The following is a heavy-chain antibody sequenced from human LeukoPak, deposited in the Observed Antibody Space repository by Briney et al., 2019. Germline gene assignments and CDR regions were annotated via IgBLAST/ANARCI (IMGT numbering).Heavy chain of an antibody. Sequence: ASVKVSCKASGYTFTSYGISWVRQAPGQGLEWMGWISAYNGNTNYAQKLQGRVTMTTDTSTSTAYMELRSLRSDDTAVYYCARDPPIVVVPAATPAEYFQHWGQGTLVAVSS. CDR3: ARDPPIVVVPAATPAEYFQH. CDR2: ISAYNGNT. D-gene: IGHD2-2*01. J-gene: IGHJ1*01. V-gene: IGHV1-18*01. CDR1: GYTFTSYG.